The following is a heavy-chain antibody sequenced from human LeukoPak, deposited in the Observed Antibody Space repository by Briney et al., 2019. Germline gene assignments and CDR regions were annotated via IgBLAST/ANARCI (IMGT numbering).Heavy chain of an antibody. V-gene: IGHV3-74*01. D-gene: IGHD5-12*01. Sequence: GGSLRLSCAASGFTLSAYWMHWDRQAPGKGLMWVSRIEGDGNRITYADSVKGRFTISRDNAKNTLYLQMNSLRAEDTAVYYCTRDWRNLGYDYWGQGTLVTVFS. CDR3: TRDWRNLGYDY. CDR2: IEGDGNRI. CDR1: GFTLSAYW. J-gene: IGHJ4*02.